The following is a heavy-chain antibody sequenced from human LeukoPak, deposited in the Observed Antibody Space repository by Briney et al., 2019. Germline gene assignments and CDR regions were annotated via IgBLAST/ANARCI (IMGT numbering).Heavy chain of an antibody. CDR3: ARGASTPRREFDAFDI. V-gene: IGHV3-48*01. CDR2: ISSSSTI. D-gene: IGHD2-2*01. Sequence: GGSLRLSCAASGFTFSSYSMNWVRQAPGKGLEWVSYISSSSTIYYADSVKGRFTISRDNAKNSLYLQMNSLRAEDTAVYYCARGASTPRREFDAFDIWGQGTMVTVSS. CDR1: GFTFSSYS. J-gene: IGHJ3*02.